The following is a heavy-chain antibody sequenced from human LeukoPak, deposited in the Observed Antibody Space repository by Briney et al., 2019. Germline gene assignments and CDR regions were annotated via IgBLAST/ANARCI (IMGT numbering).Heavy chain of an antibody. CDR1: GDSISGYY. V-gene: IGHV4-59*08. CDR3: ASCRSSGWAVLFAFDI. Sequence: PSETLSLTCTVSGDSISGYYWSWIRQPPGKGLEWIGYIYYSGSTKYNSSLKSRVTISVDTSKNQFSLKLSSVTAADTAVYYCASCRSSGWAVLFAFDIWGQGTMVTVSS. D-gene: IGHD6-19*01. CDR2: IYYSGST. J-gene: IGHJ3*02.